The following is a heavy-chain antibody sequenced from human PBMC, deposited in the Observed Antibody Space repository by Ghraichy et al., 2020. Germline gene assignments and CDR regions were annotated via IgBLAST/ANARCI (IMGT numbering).Heavy chain of an antibody. D-gene: IGHD4-17*01. CDR2: ISYDGRNK. CDR1: GFTFSSYG. CDR3: ANSGGAEGLLRPSGLYYFDY. J-gene: IGHJ4*02. V-gene: IGHV3-30*18. Sequence: GESLNISCVASGFTFSSYGMHWVRQAPGKGLEWVAVISYDGRNKYYADSVKGRFTISRDNSKNTLYLQMNSLRPEDTAVYYCANSGGAEGLLRPSGLYYFDYWGQGTLVTVSS.